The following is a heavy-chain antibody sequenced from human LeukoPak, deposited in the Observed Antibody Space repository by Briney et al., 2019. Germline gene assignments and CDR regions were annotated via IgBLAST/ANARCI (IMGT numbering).Heavy chain of an antibody. V-gene: IGHV4-59*08. CDR2: INFSGIT. D-gene: IGHD3-10*01. J-gene: IGHJ4*02. CDR3: ARYYYGSGSYQFDY. Sequence: PSETLSLTCTVSGGSIRSHYWSWIRQPPGKGLEWIGYINFSGITDQNPSLKSRVTISVDTSKNQFSLKLSSVTAADTAIYYCARYYYGSGSYQFDYWGQGTLVTVSS. CDR1: GGSIRSHY.